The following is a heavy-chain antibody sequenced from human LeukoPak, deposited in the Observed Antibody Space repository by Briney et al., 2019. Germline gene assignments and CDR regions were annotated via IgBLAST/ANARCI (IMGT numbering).Heavy chain of an antibody. D-gene: IGHD3-22*01. CDR1: RHTFTGYY. V-gene: IGHV1-2*02. CDR2: INPNSGGT. CDR3: ARDEGYYDSSGYYYDY. J-gene: IGHJ4*02. Sequence: ASVKVSCKASRHTFTGYYMHWVRQAPGQGVEWMGWINPNSGGTNYAQKFQGRVTMTRDTSISTAYMELSRLRSDDTAVYYCARDEGYYDSSGYYYDYWGQGTLVTVSS.